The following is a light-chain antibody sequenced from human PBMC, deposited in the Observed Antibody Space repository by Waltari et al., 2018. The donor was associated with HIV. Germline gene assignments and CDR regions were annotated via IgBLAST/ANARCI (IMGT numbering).Light chain of an antibody. V-gene: IGLV3-25*03. J-gene: IGLJ3*02. Sequence: SYGLTPPPSVSVSPGQTATITCSGAALPKQYAYWYQQKPGQAPVMVIYKDSERPSGIPERFSGSSSSTTVTLTISGVQAADEADYYCQSSDISGNYWVFGGGTKLTVL. CDR1: ALPKQY. CDR2: KDS. CDR3: QSSDISGNYWV.